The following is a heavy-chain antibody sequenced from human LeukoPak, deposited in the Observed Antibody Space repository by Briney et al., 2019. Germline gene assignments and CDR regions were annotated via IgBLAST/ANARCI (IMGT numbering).Heavy chain of an antibody. CDR3: VTAYGSSSSPDF. CDR2: ISTYNGHT. CDR1: GYTFTRFG. D-gene: IGHD6-6*01. J-gene: IGHJ4*02. V-gene: IGHV1-18*01. Sequence: ASVKVSCKASGYTFTRFGISWVRQAPGQGLEWMGWISTYNGHTIYAQKLQGRVTMTTDTSTSTAYMELRNLRSDDTAVYYCVTAYGSSSSPDFWGQGTRVTVSS.